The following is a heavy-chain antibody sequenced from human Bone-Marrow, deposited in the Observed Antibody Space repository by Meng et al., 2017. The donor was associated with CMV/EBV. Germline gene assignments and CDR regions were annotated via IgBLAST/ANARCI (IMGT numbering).Heavy chain of an antibody. D-gene: IGHD5-12*01. J-gene: IGHJ3*02. CDR2: INLYGSEK. CDR3: VTDQDRLGRI. CDR1: GFSFSKHW. V-gene: IGHV3-7*01. Sequence: GESLKISCVASGFSFSKHWMSWVRQAPGKGLEYLANINLYGSEKYYMDSVKGRFTISRDNAKNSLFLQMNSLRAEDTAVYYCVTDQDRLGRIWGQRTIVTVSS.